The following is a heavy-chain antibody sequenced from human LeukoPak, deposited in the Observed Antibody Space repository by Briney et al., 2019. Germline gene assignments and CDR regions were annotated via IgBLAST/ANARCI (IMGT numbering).Heavy chain of an antibody. CDR1: GFTFSSYA. CDR3: AKPLDLSGSYYPFDY. V-gene: IGHV3-23*01. J-gene: IGHJ4*02. Sequence: GGSLRLSCAASGFTFSSYAMSWVPQAQGKGLEWVSAISGSGGSTYYANSVKGRLTISRDNSKTTLYLQMNSLRAEDTAVYYCAKPLDLSGSYYPFDYWGQGTLVTVSS. D-gene: IGHD3-10*01. CDR2: ISGSGGST.